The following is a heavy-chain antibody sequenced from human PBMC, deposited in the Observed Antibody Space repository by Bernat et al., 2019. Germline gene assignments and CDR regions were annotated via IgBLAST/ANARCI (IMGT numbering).Heavy chain of an antibody. CDR3: ARVGMSGYSYGYAFYYYYGMDV. CDR2: IYHSGST. D-gene: IGHD5-18*01. Sequence: QVQLQESGRGLVKPSGTLSLTCAVSGGSISSSNWWSWVRQPPGKGLEWIGEIYHSGSTNYNPSLKSRVTISVDKSKNQFSLKLSSVTAADTAVYYCARVGMSGYSYGYAFYYYYGMDVWGQGTTVTVSS. V-gene: IGHV4-4*02. CDR1: GGSISSSNW. J-gene: IGHJ6*02.